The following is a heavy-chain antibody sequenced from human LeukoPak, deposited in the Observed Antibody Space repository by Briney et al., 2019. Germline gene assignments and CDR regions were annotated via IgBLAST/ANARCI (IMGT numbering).Heavy chain of an antibody. J-gene: IGHJ5*02. Sequence: ASVNVSCNASGYTFSDYYMYWMRHAPAQGLERMGWIHPDSGATKSAQRFQGRVSMTWDTSINTAYMELSRLRSDDTAVYYCARDGDQQLVELDLWGRGTLVTVSS. CDR3: ARDGDQQLVELDL. CDR2: IHPDSGAT. D-gene: IGHD6-13*01. V-gene: IGHV1-2*02. CDR1: GYTFSDYY.